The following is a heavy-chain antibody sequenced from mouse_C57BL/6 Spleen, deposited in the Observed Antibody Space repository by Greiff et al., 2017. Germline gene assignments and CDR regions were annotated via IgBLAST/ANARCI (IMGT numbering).Heavy chain of an antibody. CDR2: IYPGDGDT. CDR3: AREDSTMIMAY. CDR1: GYAFSSSW. D-gene: IGHD2-4*01. Sequence: LQESGPELVKPGASVKISCKASGYAFSSSWMNWVKQRPGKGLEWIGRIYPGDGDTNYNGKFKGKATLTADKSSSTAYMQLSSLTSEDSAVYFCAREDSTMIMAYWGQGTLVTVSA. J-gene: IGHJ3*01. V-gene: IGHV1-82*01.